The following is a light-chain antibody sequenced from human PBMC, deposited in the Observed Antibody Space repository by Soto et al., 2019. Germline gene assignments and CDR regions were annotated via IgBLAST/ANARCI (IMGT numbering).Light chain of an antibody. CDR3: QQYGSSSWT. CDR1: QSVSSSY. CDR2: GTS. Sequence: EIVLTQSPGTLSLSPGERATLSCRASQSVSSSYLAWYQQKPGQAPRLLIYGTSSRATPIPDRFSGSGSGTDFTLTISRLEPEDFAVYYCQQYGSSSWTFGQGTKVEIK. J-gene: IGKJ1*01. V-gene: IGKV3-20*01.